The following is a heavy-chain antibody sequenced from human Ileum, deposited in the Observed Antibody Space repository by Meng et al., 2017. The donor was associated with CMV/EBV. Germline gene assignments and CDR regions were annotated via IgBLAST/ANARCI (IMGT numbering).Heavy chain of an antibody. V-gene: IGHV4-59*13. CDR3: SRGGQGPVVY. Sequence: QQEGKGPGLVKHLESMSSTCTFAGNCMSNDSRSCIRRLAAMGLVCIGYINARDANGFTPSLKSRVTFSIDMAKIQFCLSLTSVTAADTAIYYCSRGGQGPVVYWGQGSLVTVSS. J-gene: IGHJ4*01. D-gene: IGHD2-15*01. CDR2: INARDAN. CDR1: GNCMSNDS.